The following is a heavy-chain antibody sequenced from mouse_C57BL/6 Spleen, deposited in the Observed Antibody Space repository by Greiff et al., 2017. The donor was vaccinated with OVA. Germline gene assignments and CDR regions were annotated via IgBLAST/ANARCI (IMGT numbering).Heavy chain of an antibody. CDR3: ASNWGYFDY. V-gene: IGHV1-72*01. J-gene: IGHJ2*01. D-gene: IGHD4-1*01. Sequence: QVQLQQPGAELVKPGASVKLSCKASGYTFTSYWMHWVKQRPGRGLEWIGRIDPNSGGTKYNEKFKSKATLTVDKPSSTADMQLSSLKSEDSAGYYCASNWGYFDYWGQGTTLTVSS. CDR1: GYTFTSYW. CDR2: IDPNSGGT.